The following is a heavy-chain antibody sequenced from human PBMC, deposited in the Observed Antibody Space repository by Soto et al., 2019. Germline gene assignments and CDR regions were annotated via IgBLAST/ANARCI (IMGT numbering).Heavy chain of an antibody. CDR3: ARMNYYDTSGYPFDY. CDR2: IYFRGTT. J-gene: IGHJ4*02. D-gene: IGHD3-22*01. CDR1: GDSIRSYY. V-gene: IGHV4-59*01. Sequence: NPAETLSLTCTVSGDSIRSYYWSWIRQPPGKGLEWIGYIYFRGTTNYNPSLKSRVTMSADTSKNQFSLKLNSVTAADTAVYYCARMNYYDTSGYPFDYWGQGMMVTVS.